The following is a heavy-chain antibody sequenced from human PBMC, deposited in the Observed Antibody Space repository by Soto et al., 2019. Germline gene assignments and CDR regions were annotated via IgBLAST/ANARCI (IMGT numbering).Heavy chain of an antibody. D-gene: IGHD2-8*01. CDR2: ISSSSSYI. CDR1: GFTFSSYS. V-gene: IGHV3-21*01. CDR3: ARDLRYCTNGVCYPRFDP. Sequence: EVQLVESGGGLVKPGGSLRLSCAASGFTFSSYSMNWVRQAPGKGLEWVSSISSSSSYIYYADSVKGRFTISRDNAKNSLYLQMNSLRAEDTAVYYCARDLRYCTNGVCYPRFDPWGLGTLVTVSS. J-gene: IGHJ5*02.